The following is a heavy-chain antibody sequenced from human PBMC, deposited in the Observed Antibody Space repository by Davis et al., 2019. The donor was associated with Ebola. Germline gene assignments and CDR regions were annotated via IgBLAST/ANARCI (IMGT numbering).Heavy chain of an antibody. J-gene: IGHJ6*02. CDR1: GGTFSSYA. CDR3: ARDDPYDYIWGSYAGSGMDV. CDR2: IIPILGIP. D-gene: IGHD3-16*01. V-gene: IGHV1-69*04. Sequence: SVKVSCKASGGTFSSYAISWVRQAPGHGLEWMGRIIPILGIPNYAQKFQGRVTITADKSTSTAYMELSSLRSEDTAVYYCARDDPYDYIWGSYAGSGMDVWGQGTTVTVSS.